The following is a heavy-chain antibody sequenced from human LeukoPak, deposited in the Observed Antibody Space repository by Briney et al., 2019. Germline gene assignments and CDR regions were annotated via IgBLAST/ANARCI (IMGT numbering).Heavy chain of an antibody. V-gene: IGHV1-69*13. Sequence: GASVKVSCKASGGTFSSYAISWVRQAPGQGLGWMGGIIPIFGTANYAQKFQGGVTITADESTSTAYMELSSLRSEDTAVYYCAMATIEYYFDYWGQGTLVTVSS. CDR3: AMATIEYYFDY. J-gene: IGHJ4*02. CDR2: IIPIFGTA. D-gene: IGHD5-12*01. CDR1: GGTFSSYA.